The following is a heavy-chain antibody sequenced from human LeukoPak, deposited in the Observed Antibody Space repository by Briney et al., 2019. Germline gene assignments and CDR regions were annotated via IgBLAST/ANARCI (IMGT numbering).Heavy chain of an antibody. CDR3: ARTTRYCSGGSCYSWSFDY. D-gene: IGHD2-15*01. J-gene: IGHJ4*02. CDR1: GGSISSSNW. Sequence: SETLSLTCAVSGGSISSSNWWSWVRQPPGKGLEWIGEIYHSGSTNYNPSLKSRVTISVDKSKNQFSLKLSSVTAADTAVYYCARTTRYCSGGSCYSWSFDYWGQGTLVTVSS. CDR2: IYHSGST. V-gene: IGHV4-4*02.